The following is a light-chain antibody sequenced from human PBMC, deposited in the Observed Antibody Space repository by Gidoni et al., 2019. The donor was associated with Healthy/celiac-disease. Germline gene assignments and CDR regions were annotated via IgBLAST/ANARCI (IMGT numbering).Light chain of an antibody. Sequence: SYELTQPPSVSVSTGQTASITCSGYKLGDKYACCYQQKPGQSPVLVIYQDSKRPSGIPEGFSGVNSGNPAPLTISGTQAMDEADYYCQACDSSTARGCVVFGGGTKLTVL. CDR2: QDS. V-gene: IGLV3-1*01. J-gene: IGLJ2*01. CDR3: QACDSSTARGCVV. CDR1: KLGDKY.